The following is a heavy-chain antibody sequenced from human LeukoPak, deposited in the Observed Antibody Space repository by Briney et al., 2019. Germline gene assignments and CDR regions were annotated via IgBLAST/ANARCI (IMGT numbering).Heavy chain of an antibody. CDR1: GFTFDDYT. V-gene: IGHV3-43*01. D-gene: IGHD1-7*01. J-gene: IGHJ3*02. Sequence: PGGSLRLSCAASGFTFDDYTMHWVRQAPGKCLEWVSLISWDGGSTYYADSVKGRFTISRDNSKNSLYLQMNSLRTEDTALYYCAKEQDRNWNYPPGGAFDIWGQGTMVTVSS. CDR3: AKEQDRNWNYPPGGAFDI. CDR2: ISWDGGST.